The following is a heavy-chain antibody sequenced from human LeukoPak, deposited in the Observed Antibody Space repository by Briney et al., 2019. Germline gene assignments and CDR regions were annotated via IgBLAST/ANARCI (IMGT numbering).Heavy chain of an antibody. CDR1: GFTFSSYS. CDR3: TTDPLGGYMSLACENGY. D-gene: IGHD5-12*01. Sequence: GGSLRLSCAASGFTFSSYSMNWVRQAPGKGLEWVGRIKSRTDGGTTDYAAPVKGRFTISRDDSKNTLYLQMNSLKTEDTAVYYCTTDPLGGYMSLACENGYWGQGTLVTVSS. V-gene: IGHV3-15*01. J-gene: IGHJ4*02. CDR2: IKSRTDGGTT.